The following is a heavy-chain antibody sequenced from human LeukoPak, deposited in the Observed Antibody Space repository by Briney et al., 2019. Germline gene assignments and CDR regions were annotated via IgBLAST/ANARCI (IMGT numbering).Heavy chain of an antibody. CDR2: IRYDGSNK. J-gene: IGHJ4*02. Sequence: GGSLRLSCAASGFTFSSYGMHWVRQAPGKGLEWVAFIRYDGSNKYYADSVKGRFTISRDNSKNTLYLEMNSLRAEDTAVYYCAKDLGYGSGSYSFDYWGQGTLVTVSS. CDR1: GFTFSSYG. CDR3: AKDLGYGSGSYSFDY. D-gene: IGHD3-10*01. V-gene: IGHV3-30*02.